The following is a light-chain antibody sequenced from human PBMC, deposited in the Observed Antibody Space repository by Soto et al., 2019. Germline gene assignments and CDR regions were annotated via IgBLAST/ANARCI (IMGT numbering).Light chain of an antibody. J-gene: IGLJ2*01. Sequence: QSVLTQAPSASGTPGQGVILSCSGSSSTIGSNAVNWYHHLPGTAPKVLIYSTNQRPSGVPDRFSGSKSGTSASLAISGLQSEEEADYYCATWDDSLNGVVFGGGTKVTVL. V-gene: IGLV1-44*01. CDR1: SSTIGSNA. CDR2: STN. CDR3: ATWDDSLNGVV.